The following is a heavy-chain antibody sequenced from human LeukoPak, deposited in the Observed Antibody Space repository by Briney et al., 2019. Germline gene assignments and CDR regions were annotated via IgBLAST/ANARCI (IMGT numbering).Heavy chain of an antibody. CDR2: ISGSCGST. Sequence: PGGSLRLSCAASGFTFSSYAMGWDRQAPGKGLEWVSAISGSCGSTYYADSVKGRFTISRDNSKNTLYLQMNSLRAEDTAVYYCARGLLLAQGDGYNSFSYYYGMDVWGQGTTVTVSS. CDR3: ARGLLLAQGDGYNSFSYYYGMDV. J-gene: IGHJ6*02. CDR1: GFTFSSYA. V-gene: IGHV3-23*01. D-gene: IGHD5-24*01.